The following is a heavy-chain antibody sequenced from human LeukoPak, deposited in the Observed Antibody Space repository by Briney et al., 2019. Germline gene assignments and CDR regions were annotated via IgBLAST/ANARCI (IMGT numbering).Heavy chain of an antibody. V-gene: IGHV2-5*01. Sequence: EPGPTLVKPSETLTLTCTCSGFSLSTSGVGVGWLRQPPGKALEWLALIYWTDDKRSTPSLKSRLTITQDTSKNQVVLTITNMDPVDTATYYCARPYHHGSGSYRTHFDYWGQGTLVTVSS. D-gene: IGHD3-10*01. CDR2: IYWTDDK. CDR1: GFSLSTSGVG. CDR3: ARPYHHGSGSYRTHFDY. J-gene: IGHJ4*02.